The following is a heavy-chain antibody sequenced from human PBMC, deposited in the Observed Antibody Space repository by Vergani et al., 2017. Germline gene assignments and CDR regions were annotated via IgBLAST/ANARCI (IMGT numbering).Heavy chain of an antibody. CDR3: AKDSLGELSVDFDY. Sequence: EVQLVESGGGLVQPGRSLRLSCAAPGFTFDDYAMHWVRQAPGKGLEWVSGISWNSGSIGYADSVKGRFTISRDNAKNSLYLQMNSLRAEDTALYYCAKDSLGELSVDFDYWGQGTLVTVSS. V-gene: IGHV3-9*01. D-gene: IGHD3-16*02. J-gene: IGHJ4*02. CDR2: ISWNSGSI. CDR1: GFTFDDYA.